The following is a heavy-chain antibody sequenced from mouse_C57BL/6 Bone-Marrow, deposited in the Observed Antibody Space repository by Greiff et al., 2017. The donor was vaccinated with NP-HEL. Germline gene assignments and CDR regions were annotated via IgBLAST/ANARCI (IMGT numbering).Heavy chain of an antibody. D-gene: IGHD2-12*01. Sequence: QVQLQQPGAELVRPGTSVKLSCKASGYTFPSYWMHWVKQRPGQGLEWIGVIDPSDSYTNYNQKFKGKATLTVDTSSSTAYMQLSSLTSEDSAVYYCARPVKYFDVWGTGTTVTVSS. CDR2: IDPSDSYT. CDR1: GYTFPSYW. CDR3: ARPVKYFDV. J-gene: IGHJ1*03. V-gene: IGHV1-59*01.